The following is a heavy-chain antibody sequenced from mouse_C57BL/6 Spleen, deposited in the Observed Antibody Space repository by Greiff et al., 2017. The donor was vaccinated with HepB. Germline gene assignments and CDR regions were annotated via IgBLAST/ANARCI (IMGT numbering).Heavy chain of an antibody. Sequence: VQLVESGAELVRPGASVTLSCKASGYTFTDYEMHWVKQTPVHGLEWIGAIDPETGGTAYNQKFKGKAILTADKSSSTAYMELRSLTSEDSAVYYCTRGRAVVFDYWGQGTTLTVSS. D-gene: IGHD3-1*01. V-gene: IGHV1-15*01. CDR3: TRGRAVVFDY. CDR2: IDPETGGT. J-gene: IGHJ2*01. CDR1: GYTFTDYE.